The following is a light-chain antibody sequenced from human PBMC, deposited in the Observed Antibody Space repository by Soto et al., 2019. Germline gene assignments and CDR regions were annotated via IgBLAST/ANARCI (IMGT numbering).Light chain of an antibody. CDR3: ATWDDSLNGLI. CDR1: SSNIKTNG. J-gene: IGLJ2*01. Sequence: VLTQPPSASGTPGQRVTISCSGGSSNIKTNGVSWYQQVPGAAPKLLIYSNNQRPSGAPDRFTGSKSGTSASLAIAGLQSEDEATYHCATWDDSLNGLIFGGGTKVTVL. CDR2: SNN. V-gene: IGLV1-44*01.